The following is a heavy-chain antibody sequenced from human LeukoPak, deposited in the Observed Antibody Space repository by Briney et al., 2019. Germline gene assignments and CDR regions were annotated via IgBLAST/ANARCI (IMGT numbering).Heavy chain of an antibody. V-gene: IGHV7-4-1*02. Sequence: ASVKVSCKASGYTFTSYAMNWVRQAPGQGLEWMGWINTNTGNPTYAQGFTGRFVFSLDTSVSTAYLQISSLKAEDTAVYYCARESRPFGGNWFDPWGQGTLVTVSS. CDR3: ARESRPFGGNWFDP. CDR1: GYTFTSYA. J-gene: IGHJ5*02. D-gene: IGHD3-16*01. CDR2: INTNTGNP.